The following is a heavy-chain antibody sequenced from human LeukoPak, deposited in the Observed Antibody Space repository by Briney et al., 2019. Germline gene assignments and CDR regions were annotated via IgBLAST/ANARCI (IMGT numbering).Heavy chain of an antibody. Sequence: PSETLSLTCTVSGGSISSGSYYWSWIRQPAGKGLEWIGRIYTSGSTNYNPSLKSRVTISVDTSKNQFSLKLSSVTAADTAVYYCAREVTIFGVVTDDAFDIRGQGTMVTVSS. J-gene: IGHJ3*02. D-gene: IGHD3-3*01. CDR1: GGSISSGSYY. CDR2: IYTSGST. V-gene: IGHV4-61*02. CDR3: AREVTIFGVVTDDAFDI.